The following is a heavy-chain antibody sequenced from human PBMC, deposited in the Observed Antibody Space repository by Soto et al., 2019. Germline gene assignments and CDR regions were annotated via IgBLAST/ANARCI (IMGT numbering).Heavy chain of an antibody. V-gene: IGHV4-59*01. CDR2: IYYSGST. J-gene: IGHJ5*02. D-gene: IGHD2-21*02. Sequence: QVQLQESGPGLVKPSETLSLTCTVSGGSISSYYWSWIRQPPGKGLEWIGYIYYSGSTNYNPSLKSRVTISVDTAKNQFSRKLSSVTAADTAVYYCARDRVGTGWFDPWGQGTLVTVSS. CDR1: GGSISSYY. CDR3: ARDRVGTGWFDP.